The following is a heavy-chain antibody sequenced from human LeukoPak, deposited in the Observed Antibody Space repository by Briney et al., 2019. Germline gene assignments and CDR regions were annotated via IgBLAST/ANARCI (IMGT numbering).Heavy chain of an antibody. D-gene: IGHD3-22*01. Sequence: PSETLSLTCTVSGGSISSYYWSWIRQPPGKGLEWIGYIYYSGSTNYNPSLKSRVTISVDTSKNQFSLKLSSVTAADTAVYYCARERGGGYYYDSSGYIDYWGQGTLVTVSS. V-gene: IGHV4-59*01. CDR2: IYYSGST. CDR1: GGSISSYY. CDR3: ARERGGGYYYDSSGYIDY. J-gene: IGHJ4*02.